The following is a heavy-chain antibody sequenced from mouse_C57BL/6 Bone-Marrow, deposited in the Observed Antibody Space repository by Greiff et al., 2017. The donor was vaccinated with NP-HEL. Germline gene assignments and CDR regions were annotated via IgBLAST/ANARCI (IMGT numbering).Heavy chain of an antibody. Sequence: EVQLQQSGPELVKPGASVKISCKASGYTFTDYYMNWVKQSHGKSLEWIGDINPNNGGTSYNQKFKGKATLTVDKSSSTAYMELRSLTSEDSAVYYCARRGPRQLRLQVSYAMDYWGQGTSVTVSS. D-gene: IGHD3-2*02. CDR1: GYTFTDYY. CDR3: ARRGPRQLRLQVSYAMDY. J-gene: IGHJ4*01. CDR2: INPNNGGT. V-gene: IGHV1-26*01.